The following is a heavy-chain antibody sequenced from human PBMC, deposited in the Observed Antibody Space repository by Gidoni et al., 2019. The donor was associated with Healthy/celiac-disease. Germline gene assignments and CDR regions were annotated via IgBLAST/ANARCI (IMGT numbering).Heavy chain of an antibody. V-gene: IGHV3-64D*06. D-gene: IGHD6-19*01. CDR1: GFTFSSYA. J-gene: IGHJ3*02. CDR2: ISSNGGST. Sequence: EVQLVESGGGLVQPGGSLRLSCSASGFTFSSYAMHWVRQAPGKGLEYVSAISSNGGSTYYADSVKGRFTISRDNSKNTLYLQMSSLRAEDTAVYYCVKELAVAANLGAFDIWGQGTMVTVSS. CDR3: VKELAVAANLGAFDI.